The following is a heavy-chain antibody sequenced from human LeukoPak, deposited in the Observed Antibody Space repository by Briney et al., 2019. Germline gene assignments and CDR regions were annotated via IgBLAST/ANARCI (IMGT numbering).Heavy chain of an antibody. CDR2: ISSSCSTI. Sequence: PGGSLRLSCGASGFTFSNYETNGVRQAPGKGLGWVSYISSSCSTIYYAGSVKGRFTISRDNAKNSLYLQMNSLRAEDTAVYYCARDTHTMDVWGKGTTVTVSS. CDR1: GFTFSNYE. V-gene: IGHV3-48*03. CDR3: ARDTHTMDV. J-gene: IGHJ6*04.